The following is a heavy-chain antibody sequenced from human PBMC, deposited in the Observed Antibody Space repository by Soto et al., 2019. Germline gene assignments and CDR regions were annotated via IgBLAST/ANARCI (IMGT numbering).Heavy chain of an antibody. J-gene: IGHJ5*02. D-gene: IGHD2-15*01. V-gene: IGHV4-30-4*01. CDR3: VSYCSGSSCNWFDP. Sequence: SETLSLTCTVSGGSIGSGDYYWSWIRQPPGKGLEWIGYIYFSGSTYYNPSLKGRITMSVDTSKNQFSLKMSSLTAADTAVYYCVSYCSGSSCNWFDPWGQGTLVTVSS. CDR1: GGSIGSGDYY. CDR2: IYFSGST.